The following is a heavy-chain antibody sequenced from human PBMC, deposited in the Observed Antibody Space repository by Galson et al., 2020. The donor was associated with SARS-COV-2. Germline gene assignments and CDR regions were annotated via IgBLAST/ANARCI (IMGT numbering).Heavy chain of an antibody. Sequence: SVTVSCQASGFTFTSSAVQWVRQARGQRLEWIGWIVVGSGNTNYAHKFQERVTITRDMSTSTAYMALSSLRSEDTAVYYCAAPSCTSTSCYEAFDIWGQGTMDTVSS. CDR3: AAPSCTSTSCYEAFDI. J-gene: IGHJ3*02. V-gene: IGHV1-58*01. D-gene: IGHD2-2*01. CDR1: GFTFTSSA. CDR2: IVVGSGNT.